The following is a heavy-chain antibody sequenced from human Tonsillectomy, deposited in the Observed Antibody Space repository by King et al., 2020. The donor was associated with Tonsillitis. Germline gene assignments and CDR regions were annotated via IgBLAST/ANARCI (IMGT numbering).Heavy chain of an antibody. CDR3: TRNFWSGGTEGC. V-gene: IGHV3-48*01. CDR1: GFTFNSYG. Sequence: VQLVESGGGLVQPGGSLRLSCAASGFTFNSYGMNWVRQAPGKGLEWIAYISSSSNFIYYAASVKGRFTISRDNARNSLYLQMSSLRAEETAVYYCTRNFWSGGTEGCWGQGTLVTVSS. J-gene: IGHJ4*02. CDR2: ISSSSNFI. D-gene: IGHD3-3*01.